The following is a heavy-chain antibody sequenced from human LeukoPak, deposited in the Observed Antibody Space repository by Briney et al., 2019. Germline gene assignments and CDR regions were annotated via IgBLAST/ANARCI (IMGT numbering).Heavy chain of an antibody. D-gene: IGHD1-1*01. CDR2: IIPIFGTA. V-gene: IGHV1-69*05. Sequence: SVKVSCKASGGTFSSYAISWVRQAPGQGLEWMGGIIPIFGTANYAQKFQGRVTITTDESTSTAYMELSSLRSEDTAVYYCASSHPQRRFYFDYWGRGTLVIVSS. J-gene: IGHJ4*02. CDR1: GGTFSSYA. CDR3: ASSHPQRRFYFDY.